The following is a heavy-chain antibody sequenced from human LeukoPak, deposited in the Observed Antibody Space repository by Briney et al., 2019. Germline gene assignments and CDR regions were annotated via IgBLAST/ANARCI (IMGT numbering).Heavy chain of an antibody. V-gene: IGHV4-39*07. J-gene: IGHJ4*02. CDR3: ARDTTVGATRQFDY. CDR1: GGSISSSNYY. CDR2: MYHSGST. Sequence: SETLSLTCTVSGGSISSSNYYWGWIRQPPGKGLEWIGNMYHSGSTYYNPSLESRVTISLDTSKNQFSLKLSSVTAADTAVYYCARDTTVGATRQFDYWGQGTLVTVSS. D-gene: IGHD1-26*01.